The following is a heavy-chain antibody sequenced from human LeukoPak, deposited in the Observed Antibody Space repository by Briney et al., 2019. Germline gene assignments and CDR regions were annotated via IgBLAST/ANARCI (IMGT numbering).Heavy chain of an antibody. D-gene: IGHD2-8*01. J-gene: IGHJ3*02. CDR1: GYTFTGYY. CDR3: ARDIVLMVYAPTTDAFDI. CDR2: INPNSGGT. V-gene: IGHV1-2*02. Sequence: VASVKVSCKASGYTFTGYYMHWVRQAPGQGLEWMGWINPNSGGTNYAQKFQGRVTMTRDTSISTAYMELSRLRSDDTAVYYCARDIVLMVYAPTTDAFDIWGQGTMVTVSS.